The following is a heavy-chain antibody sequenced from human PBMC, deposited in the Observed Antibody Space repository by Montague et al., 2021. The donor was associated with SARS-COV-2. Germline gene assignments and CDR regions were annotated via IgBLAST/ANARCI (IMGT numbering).Heavy chain of an antibody. CDR2: IHYDGSST. Sequence: SRRLSCAASGFYFSYAMHWVRQAPGKGLVWISRIHYDGSSTNYAYSVKGRFTISRDTAKNTLYLQMNSLRAEDTAVYYCARAYYTGLYPFDYWGQGTLVTVSS. CDR1: GFYFSYA. CDR3: ARAYYTGLYPFDY. J-gene: IGHJ4*02. D-gene: IGHD2-8*02. V-gene: IGHV3-74*01.